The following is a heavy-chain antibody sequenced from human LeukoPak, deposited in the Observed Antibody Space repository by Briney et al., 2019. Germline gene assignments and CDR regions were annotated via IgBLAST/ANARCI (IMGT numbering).Heavy chain of an antibody. CDR3: ARDLSGYYYDSSGYYY. J-gene: IGHJ4*02. D-gene: IGHD3-22*01. Sequence: ASVKVSCKASGYTFTGYYMHWVRQAPGQGLEWMGRINPNGGGTNYAQKFQGRVTMTRDTSISTAYMELSRLRSDDMAVYYCARDLSGYYYDSSGYYYWGQGTLVTVSS. V-gene: IGHV1-2*06. CDR1: GYTFTGYY. CDR2: INPNGGGT.